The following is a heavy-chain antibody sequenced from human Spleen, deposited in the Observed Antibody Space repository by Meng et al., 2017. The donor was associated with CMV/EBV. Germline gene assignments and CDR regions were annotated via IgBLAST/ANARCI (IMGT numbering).Heavy chain of an antibody. CDR3: ARSGAAGMAEPINFDS. CDR2: ISGSSSYM. Sequence: GESLKISCAASGFTFRSYTMNWVRQPPGKGLEWVSSISGSSSYMYSAVSLEGRFTISRDNARNSLYLQMNSLRVDDTAVYYCARSGAAGMAEPINFDSWGLGTLVTVSS. V-gene: IGHV3-21*01. J-gene: IGHJ4*02. CDR1: GFTFRSYT. D-gene: IGHD1-26*01.